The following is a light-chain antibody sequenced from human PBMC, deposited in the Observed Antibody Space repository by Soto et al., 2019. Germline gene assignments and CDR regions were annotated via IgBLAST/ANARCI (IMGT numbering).Light chain of an antibody. J-gene: IGKJ3*01. Sequence: EIVLTQSPGTLSLSPGERAILSCRGSESVSTSYLAWYQQKPGQAPRLLIYGASGRATGIPDRFSVSASGTDFTLTISRLEPEDFAVYYCQHYGTSALFGPGTKVDIK. CDR2: GAS. V-gene: IGKV3-20*01. CDR1: ESVSTSY. CDR3: QHYGTSAL.